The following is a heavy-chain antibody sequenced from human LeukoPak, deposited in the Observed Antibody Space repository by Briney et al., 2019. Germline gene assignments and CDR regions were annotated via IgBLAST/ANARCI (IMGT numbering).Heavy chain of an antibody. CDR1: GFTFSSYW. CDR2: IKQDGSEK. Sequence: GGSLRLSCAASGFTFSSYWMSWVRQAPGKGLEWVANIKQDGSEKYYVDSVKGRFTISRDNAKNSLYLQMNSLRAGDTAVYYCARVVVVPAAFYFDYWGQGTLVTVSS. J-gene: IGHJ4*02. D-gene: IGHD2-2*01. V-gene: IGHV3-7*01. CDR3: ARVVVVPAAFYFDY.